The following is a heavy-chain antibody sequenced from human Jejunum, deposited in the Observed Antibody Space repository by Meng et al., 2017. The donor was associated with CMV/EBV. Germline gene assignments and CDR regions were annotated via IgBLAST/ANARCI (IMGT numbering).Heavy chain of an antibody. CDR3: VRGGVGATGLDY. CDR2: VNTDESRT. J-gene: IGHJ4*02. CDR1: GFTFSSYW. Sequence: VTLVESGGGLVQPGGSLSLSCAASGFTFSSYWIHWVRQVPGKGLVWVSRVNTDESRTNYADSVEGRFTISRDNAKNKVYLQMNSLRAEDTAVYYCVRGGVGATGLDYWGQGTLVTVSS. V-gene: IGHV3-74*01. D-gene: IGHD1-26*01.